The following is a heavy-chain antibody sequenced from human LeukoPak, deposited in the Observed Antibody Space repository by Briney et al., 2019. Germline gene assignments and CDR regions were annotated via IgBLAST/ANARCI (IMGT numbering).Heavy chain of an antibody. CDR2: ISAYNGNT. CDR1: GYTFTSYG. CDR3: ARDIGYDFWSGYYMDV. D-gene: IGHD3-3*01. Sequence: GASVKVSCKASGYTFTSYGISWVRQAPGQGLEWMGWISAYNGNTNYAQKLQGRVTMTTDTSTSTAYMELRSLRSDDTAVYYCARDIGYDFWSGYYMDVWGKGTTVTVSS. V-gene: IGHV1-18*01. J-gene: IGHJ6*03.